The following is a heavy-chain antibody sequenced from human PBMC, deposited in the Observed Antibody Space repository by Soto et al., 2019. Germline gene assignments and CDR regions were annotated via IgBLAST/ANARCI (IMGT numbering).Heavy chain of an antibody. V-gene: IGHV3-15*07. J-gene: IGHJ4*01. D-gene: IGHD2-2*02. CDR1: GFTFSNAW. CDR2: VKSKTPGGTT. CDR3: TTDSYTILIIVRFDY. Sequence: EVQLVESGGGLVKPGGSLRLSCAASGFTFSNAWINWVRQAPGKGLEWVGRVKSKTPGGTTDYAETVKGRFAISRDESNNMVYLQMNSVKIEDTGVYYCTTDSYTILIIVRFDYWGHGTLVTVCS.